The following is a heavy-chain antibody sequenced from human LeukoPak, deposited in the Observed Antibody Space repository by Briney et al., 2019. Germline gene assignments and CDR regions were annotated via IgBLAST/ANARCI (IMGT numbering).Heavy chain of an antibody. CDR1: GGSFSGYY. V-gene: IGHV4-34*01. CDR2: INHSGST. Sequence: PSETLSLTCAVYGGSFSGYYWSWIRQPPGKGLEWIGEINHSGSTNYNPSLKSRVTISVDTSKNQFSLKLSSVTDADTAVYYCEYSGYGVDYWGQGTLVTVSS. D-gene: IGHD5-12*01. CDR3: EYSGYGVDY. J-gene: IGHJ4*02.